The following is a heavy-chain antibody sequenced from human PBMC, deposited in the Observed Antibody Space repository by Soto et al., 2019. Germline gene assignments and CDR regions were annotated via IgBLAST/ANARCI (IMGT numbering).Heavy chain of an antibody. CDR3: ARLGCSSTSCYFDY. V-gene: IGHV3-48*01. D-gene: IGHD2-2*01. J-gene: IGHJ4*02. CDR1: GFTFSTYS. Sequence: PGGSLRLSCVASGFTFSTYSMNWVRQAPGKGLEWVAYIDSGSGTIFYADSVKGRFTISRDNAKNSLYLQMNSLRAEDTAVYYCARLGCSSTSCYFDYWGQGTLVTVSS. CDR2: IDSGSGTI.